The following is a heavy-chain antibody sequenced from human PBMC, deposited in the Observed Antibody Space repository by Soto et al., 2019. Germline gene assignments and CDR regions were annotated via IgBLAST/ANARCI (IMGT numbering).Heavy chain of an antibody. D-gene: IGHD1-26*01. CDR3: AGEVGMIGPGY. V-gene: IGHV3-23*01. Sequence: GVSMRHSTQAPGFTFSRYAMSWILQTQGKWLEWASAISGSCVRTYYADSVKGRFTISRDNSKNTLYLQMNSLRAEDTAVHYCAGEVGMIGPGYWGQGTLVTVSS. J-gene: IGHJ4*02. CDR2: ISGSCVRT. CDR1: GFTFSRYA.